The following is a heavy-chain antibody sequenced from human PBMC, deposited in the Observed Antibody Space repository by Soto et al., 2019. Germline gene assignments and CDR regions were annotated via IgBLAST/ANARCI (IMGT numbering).Heavy chain of an antibody. V-gene: IGHV4-61*08. CDR2: VYFSGST. CDR1: GDSVSSGDYY. D-gene: IGHD3-16*01. Sequence: QVQLQESGPGLVRPWETLSLTCSVAGDSVSSGDYYWSWIRQPPGKGLEWIGHVYFSGSTNYIPYLRSRLTGSVEKAKDQFSLKLTSVTVAETAVYYCARIPVDTYMIYWADPWGQGTQVTVSS. J-gene: IGHJ5*02. CDR3: ARIPVDTYMIYWADP.